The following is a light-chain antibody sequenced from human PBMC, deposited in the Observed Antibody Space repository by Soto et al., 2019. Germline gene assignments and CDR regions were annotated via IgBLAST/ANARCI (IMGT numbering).Light chain of an antibody. CDR3: QSYDATNQV. V-gene: IGLV6-57*01. CDR1: SGSIASNY. Sequence: NFMLTQPHSVSESPGKTVIISFTRSSGSIASNYVQWYQQRPGSSPTTVIYEDNQSPSGVPDRVSGSIDSSSNSASLTISGLESEGEDDYFCQSYDATNQVFGGGTKVTVL. J-gene: IGLJ3*02. CDR2: EDN.